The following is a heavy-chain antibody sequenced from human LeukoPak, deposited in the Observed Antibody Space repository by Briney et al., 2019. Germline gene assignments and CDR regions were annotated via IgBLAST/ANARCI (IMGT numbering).Heavy chain of an antibody. CDR1: GGTFSSYA. Sequence: GAAVKVSCKASGGTFSSYAISWVRQAPGQGLEWVGRIIPIFGTANYAQKFQGRVTITTDESTSTAYMELSSLRSEDTAVYYCARAGHDNYGGNLPFDYWGQGTLLTVSS. V-gene: IGHV1-69*05. J-gene: IGHJ4*02. D-gene: IGHD4-23*01. CDR3: ARAGHDNYGGNLPFDY. CDR2: IIPIFGTA.